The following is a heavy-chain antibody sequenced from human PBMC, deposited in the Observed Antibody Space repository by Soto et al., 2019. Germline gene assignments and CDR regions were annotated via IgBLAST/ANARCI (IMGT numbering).Heavy chain of an antibody. CDR2: ISGSGGST. CDR1: GFTFSSYA. J-gene: IGHJ4*02. CDR3: EKVGLKQWLVQGSGDY. D-gene: IGHD6-19*01. Sequence: PGGSLRLSCAASGFTFSSYAMSWVRQAPGKGLEWVSAISGSGGSTYYADSVKGRFTISRDNSKNTLYLQMNSLRAEDTAVYYCEKVGLKQWLVQGSGDYWGQGNLVTVSS. V-gene: IGHV3-23*01.